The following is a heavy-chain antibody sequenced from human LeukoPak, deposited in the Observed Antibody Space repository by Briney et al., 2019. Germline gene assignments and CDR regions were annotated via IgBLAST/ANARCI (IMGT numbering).Heavy chain of an antibody. CDR3: ARDPMVRGVIYKYYFDY. J-gene: IGHJ4*02. CDR2: IYYSGST. D-gene: IGHD3-10*01. Sequence: SETLSLTCTVSGGSISSSSYYWGWIRQPPGKGLERIGSIYYSGSTYYNPSLKSRVTISVDTSKNQFSLKLSSVTAADTAVYYCARDPMVRGVIYKYYFDYWGQGTLVTVSS. CDR1: GGSISSSSYY. V-gene: IGHV4-39*07.